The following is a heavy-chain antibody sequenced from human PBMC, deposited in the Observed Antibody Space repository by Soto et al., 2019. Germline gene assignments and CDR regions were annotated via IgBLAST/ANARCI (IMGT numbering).Heavy chain of an antibody. J-gene: IGHJ4*02. CDR3: ARFVPCSDGTSALAY. Sequence: SETLSLSCAVSGGSISSYYWSWIRQPPGKGLEWIGYIYFTGSTNYNPSLKSRVTISVDTSKNQFSLKLTSVTAADTAVYYFARFVPCSDGTSALAYWAQGTLVTVS. D-gene: IGHD2-15*01. CDR1: GGSISSYY. CDR2: IYFTGST. V-gene: IGHV4-59*12.